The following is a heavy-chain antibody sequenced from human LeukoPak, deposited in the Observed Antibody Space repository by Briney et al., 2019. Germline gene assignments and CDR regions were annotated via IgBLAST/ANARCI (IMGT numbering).Heavy chain of an antibody. CDR3: ARESVAVAGIDY. D-gene: IGHD6-19*01. CDR2: INHSGST. V-gene: IGHV4-34*01. CDR1: GGSFSGYY. J-gene: IGHJ4*02. Sequence: PSETLSLTCAVYGGSFSGYYWSWIRQPPGKGLEWIGEINHSGSTNYNPSLKGRVTISVDTSKNQFSLKLSSVTAADTAVYYCARESVAVAGIDYWGQGTLVTVSS.